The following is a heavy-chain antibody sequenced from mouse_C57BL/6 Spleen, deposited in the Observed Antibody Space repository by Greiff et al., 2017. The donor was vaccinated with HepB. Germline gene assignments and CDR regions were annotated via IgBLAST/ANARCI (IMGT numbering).Heavy chain of an antibody. D-gene: IGHD2-2*01. J-gene: IGHJ2*01. Sequence: EVRLVESGGGLVQPGGSLSLSCAASGFTFTDYYMSWVRQPPGKALEWLGFIRNKANGYTTEYSASVKGRFTISRDNSQSILYLQMNALRAEDSATYYCARAPWGYDFDYWGQGTTLTVSS. V-gene: IGHV7-3*01. CDR2: IRNKANGYTT. CDR1: GFTFTDYY. CDR3: ARAPWGYDFDY.